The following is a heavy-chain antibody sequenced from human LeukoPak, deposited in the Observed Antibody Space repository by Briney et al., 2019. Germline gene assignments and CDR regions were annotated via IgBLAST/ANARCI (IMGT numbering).Heavy chain of an antibody. CDR2: ISSSSSYI. CDR3: ARLVTVAGRYYFDY. D-gene: IGHD6-19*01. CDR1: GFTFSSYS. V-gene: IGHV3-21*04. J-gene: IGHJ4*02. Sequence: GGSLRLSCAASGFTFSSYSMNWVRQAPGKGLEWVSSISSSSSYIYYADSVKGRFTISRDNAKNSLYLQMNSLRAEDTAVYYCARLVTVAGRYYFDYWGQGTLVTVSS.